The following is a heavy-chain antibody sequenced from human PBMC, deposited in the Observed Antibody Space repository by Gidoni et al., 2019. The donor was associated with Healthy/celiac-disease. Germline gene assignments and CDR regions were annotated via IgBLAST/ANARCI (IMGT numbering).Heavy chain of an antibody. J-gene: IGHJ6*02. CDR1: GGTFSSYT. Sequence: QVQLVQSGAEVKKPGSSVKVSCKASGGTFSSYTISWVRQAPGQGLEWMGRIIPILGIANYAQKFQGRVTITADKSTSTAYMELSSLRSEDTAVYYCARDEYSSSSFRGYGMDVWGQGTTVTVSS. D-gene: IGHD6-13*01. CDR3: ARDEYSSSSFRGYGMDV. V-gene: IGHV1-69*08. CDR2: IIPILGIA.